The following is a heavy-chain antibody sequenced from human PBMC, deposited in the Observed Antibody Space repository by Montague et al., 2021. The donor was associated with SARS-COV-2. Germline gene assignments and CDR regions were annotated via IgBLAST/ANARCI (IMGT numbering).Heavy chain of an antibody. J-gene: IGHJ3*01. CDR1: GFSFSTYN. D-gene: IGHD5-18*01. V-gene: IGHV3-48*03. CDR3: AVYTAVV. Sequence: SLRLSCAGTGFSFSTYNTNWVRQAPGKGLEWISHMSAGGNTRYYADSVKGRFTVSRDNAKNSLYLQMDSLRAEDTAVYYCAVYTAVVLSQGTMVTVSS. CDR2: MSAGGNTR.